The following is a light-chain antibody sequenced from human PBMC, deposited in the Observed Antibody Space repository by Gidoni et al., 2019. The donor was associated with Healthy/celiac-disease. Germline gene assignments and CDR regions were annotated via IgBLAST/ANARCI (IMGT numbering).Light chain of an antibody. CDR1: RSVLYITNNKNY. CDR3: QKYSRPPTWT. CDR2: WVS. V-gene: IGKV4-1*01. Sequence: DIVVIQPPDLLVVSLGERATINCKSSRSVLYITNNKNYLAWYQQKPGQPPKLLIYWVSTRDSGVPDRSCGSGSGREVTPTISSLQAEDVAVYYCQKYSRPPTWTFGQGTKVEIK. J-gene: IGKJ1*01.